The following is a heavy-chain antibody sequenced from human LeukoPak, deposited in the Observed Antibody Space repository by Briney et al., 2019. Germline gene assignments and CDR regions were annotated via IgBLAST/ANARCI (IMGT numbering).Heavy chain of an antibody. D-gene: IGHD3-22*01. CDR1: GCSISSGGYY. Sequence: SETLSLTCTVSGCSISSGGYYWIWIRQHPGKGLEWIGYIEYSGSTYYDPSLKSRVTISVDTSKTQFSLKLSSVTAADTAVYYCARGYYYDSSGLNYGMDVWGQGTTVTVSS. CDR3: ARGYYYDSSGLNYGMDV. V-gene: IGHV4-31*03. CDR2: IEYSGST. J-gene: IGHJ6*02.